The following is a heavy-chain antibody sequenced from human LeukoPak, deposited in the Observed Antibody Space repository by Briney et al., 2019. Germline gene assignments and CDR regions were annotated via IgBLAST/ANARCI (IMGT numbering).Heavy chain of an antibody. CDR1: GGSISSHY. V-gene: IGHV4-59*11. D-gene: IGHD1-26*01. CDR2: IYYSGST. CDR3: ARDYPLGGSYYGNAFDI. J-gene: IGHJ3*02. Sequence: SETLSLTCTVSGGSISSHYWSWIRQPPGKGLEWLGYIYYSGSTNYNPSLKSRVTISVDTSKNQFSLKLSSVTAADTAVYYCARDYPLGGSYYGNAFDIWGQGTMVTVSS.